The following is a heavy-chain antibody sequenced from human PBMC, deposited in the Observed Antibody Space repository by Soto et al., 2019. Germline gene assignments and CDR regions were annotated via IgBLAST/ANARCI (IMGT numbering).Heavy chain of an antibody. J-gene: IGHJ6*02. CDR2: ISHDGSDQ. CDR3: ARDGTPVTTLSYYGMDV. D-gene: IGHD4-17*01. Sequence: QVQMVESGGGVVQPGRSLRLSCAASGFTFSRYGMHWVRQAPGKGLEWVAVISHDGSDQYYRDSVKGRFTISRDNSKNTLYLQVNSLRPEDTAVYYCARDGTPVTTLSYYGMDVWGQGTTVTVSS. CDR1: GFTFSRYG. V-gene: IGHV3-30-3*01.